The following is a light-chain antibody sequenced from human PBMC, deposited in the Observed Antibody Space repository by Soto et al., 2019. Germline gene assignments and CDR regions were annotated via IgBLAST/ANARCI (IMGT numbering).Light chain of an antibody. CDR1: QSVSSSY. Sequence: EVVLTQSPGTLSLSPGERATLSCRASQSVSSSYLAWYQQKPGQAPRLLIYGASSRATGIPDRFSGSGSGTDFTLTISRVEPEDFAVYYCHQDGSSPLYAFGQGTKLEIK. J-gene: IGKJ2*01. CDR3: HQDGSSPLYA. V-gene: IGKV3-20*01. CDR2: GAS.